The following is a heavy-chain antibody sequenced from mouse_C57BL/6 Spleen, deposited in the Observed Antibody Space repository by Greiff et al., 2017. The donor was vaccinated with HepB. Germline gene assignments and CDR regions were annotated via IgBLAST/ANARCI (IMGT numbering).Heavy chain of an antibody. J-gene: IGHJ4*01. CDR2: INPNNGGT. D-gene: IGHD2-2*01. CDR1: GYTFTDYY. V-gene: IGHV1-26*01. CDR3: ARNGYPSLYYAMDY. Sequence: EVQLQQSGPELVKPGASVKISCKASGYTFTDYYMNWVKQSHGKSLEWIGDINPNNGGTSYNQKFKGKATLTVDKSSSTAYMELRSLTSEDSAVYYCARNGYPSLYYAMDYWGQGTSVTVSS.